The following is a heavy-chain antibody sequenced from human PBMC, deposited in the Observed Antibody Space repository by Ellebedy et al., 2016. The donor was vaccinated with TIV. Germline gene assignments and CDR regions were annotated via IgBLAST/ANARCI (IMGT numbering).Heavy chain of an antibody. CDR3: ARGNAMDV. Sequence: DSVKGRFTVFRDNAKNSLYLRMDSLRVEDTAVYYCARGNAMDVWGQGTTVNVS. J-gene: IGHJ6*02. V-gene: IGHV3-7*04.